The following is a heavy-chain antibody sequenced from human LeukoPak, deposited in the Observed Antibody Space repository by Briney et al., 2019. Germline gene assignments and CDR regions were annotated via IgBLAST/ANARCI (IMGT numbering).Heavy chain of an antibody. J-gene: IGHJ6*03. Sequence: GGSLRLSCAASGFTFSNHWMHWVRQVPGKGLVWVSAIMSDGSASNFADFVKGRFTLSRDNAKNTVYLQMNSLRAEDTALYYCARGTITMIHYYYYVDVWGKGTTVTVSS. CDR3: ARGTITMIHYYYYVDV. D-gene: IGHD3-22*01. V-gene: IGHV3-74*01. CDR1: GFTFSNHW. CDR2: IMSDGSAS.